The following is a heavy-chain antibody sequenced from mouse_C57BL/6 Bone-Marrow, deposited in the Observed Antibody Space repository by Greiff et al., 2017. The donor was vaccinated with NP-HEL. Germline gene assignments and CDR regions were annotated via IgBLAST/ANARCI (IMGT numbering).Heavy chain of an antibody. CDR2: IRLKSDNYAT. D-gene: IGHD1-1*01. Sequence: EVQLVESGGGLVQPGGSMKLSCVASGFTFSNYWMNWVRQSPEKGLEWVAQIRLKSDNYATHYAESVKGRFTISSDDSKRSFYLQMNNLRAEDTGIYYCTGLSRRYAMDYWGQGTSVTVSS. CDR1: GFTFSNYW. J-gene: IGHJ4*01. CDR3: TGLSRRYAMDY. V-gene: IGHV6-3*01.